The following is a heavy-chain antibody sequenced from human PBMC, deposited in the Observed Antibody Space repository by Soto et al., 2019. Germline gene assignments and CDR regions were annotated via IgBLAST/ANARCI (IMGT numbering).Heavy chain of an antibody. CDR3: ATDQRSSSLNYYYYGMDV. CDR1: GYTLTELS. D-gene: IGHD6-6*01. V-gene: IGHV1-24*01. CDR2: FDPEDGET. Sequence: GASGKVSCKVSGYTLTELSMHWVRQAPGKGLEWMGGFDPEDGETIYAQKFQGRVTMTEDTSTDTAYMELSSLRSEDTAVYYCATDQRSSSLNYYYYGMDVWGQGTTVTVSS. J-gene: IGHJ6*02.